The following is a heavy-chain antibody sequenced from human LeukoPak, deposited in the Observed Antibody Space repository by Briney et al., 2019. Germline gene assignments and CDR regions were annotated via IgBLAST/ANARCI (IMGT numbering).Heavy chain of an antibody. J-gene: IGHJ4*02. CDR3: ARHYDILTGYSLFDY. CDR2: IYYSGST. Sequence: SETLSLTCTVSGGSISSYYWSWIRQPPGKGLEWIGYIYYSGSTNYNPSLKSRVTISVDTSKNQFSLKLSSVTAADTAVYYCARHYDILTGYSLFDYWGQGTLVTASS. CDR1: GGSISSYY. D-gene: IGHD3-9*01. V-gene: IGHV4-59*08.